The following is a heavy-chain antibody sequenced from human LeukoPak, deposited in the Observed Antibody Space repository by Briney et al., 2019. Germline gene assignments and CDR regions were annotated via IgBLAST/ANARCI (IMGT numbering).Heavy chain of an antibody. D-gene: IGHD3-10*01. V-gene: IGHV3-13*01. J-gene: IGHJ4*02. CDR2: IGTGGDT. CDR1: GFTFSTSD. Sequence: GGSLRLSCAASGFTFSTSDMHWVRQVTGKGLEWVSAIGTGGDTYYPGSVKGRFTISRDNAKSSLYLQMNSLRAGDTAVYYCARVIPASGNYDYWGQGTLVTVSS. CDR3: ARVIPASGNYDY.